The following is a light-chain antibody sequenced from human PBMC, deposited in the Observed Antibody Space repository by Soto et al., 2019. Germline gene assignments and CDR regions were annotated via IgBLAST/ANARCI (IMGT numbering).Light chain of an antibody. CDR1: QSVSASQ. CDR2: DIS. V-gene: IGKV3-20*01. J-gene: IGKJ1*01. Sequence: EIVLTQSPATLSLSPGERATLSCRTSQSVSASQLAWYQQKPGQAPRLLIYDISKRAAGIPDRFTGSGSGTDFTLTIDGLEPEDFAVYYCQQYTQSLWTFGQGTKVDIK. CDR3: QQYTQSLWT.